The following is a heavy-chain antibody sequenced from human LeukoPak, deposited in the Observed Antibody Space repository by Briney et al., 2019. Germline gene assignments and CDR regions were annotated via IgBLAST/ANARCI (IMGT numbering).Heavy chain of an antibody. D-gene: IGHD3-9*01. CDR1: GFTFDDYA. J-gene: IGHJ4*02. CDR2: ISWNSGSI. V-gene: IGHV3-9*01. CDR3: AKSRYDILTYYFDY. Sequence: GGSLRLSCAASGFTFDDYAMHWVRQAPGKGLEWVSGISWNSGSIGYADSVKGRFTISRDNAKNSLYLQMNSLRAEDTALYYCAKSRYDILTYYFDYWGQGTLVTVSS.